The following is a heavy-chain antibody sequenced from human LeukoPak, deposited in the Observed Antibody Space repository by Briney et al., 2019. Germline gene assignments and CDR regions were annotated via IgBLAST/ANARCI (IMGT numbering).Heavy chain of an antibody. J-gene: IGHJ5*02. CDR1: GGSISSSSCY. Sequence: SETLSLTCTVSGGSISSSSCYWGWIRQPPGKGLEWIGSIYYSGSTYYNPSLKSRVTISVDTSKNQFSLKLSSVTAADTAVYYCANTPLAAAGSPSAPFDPWGQGTLVTVSS. CDR2: IYYSGST. V-gene: IGHV4-39*01. D-gene: IGHD6-13*01. CDR3: ANTPLAAAGSPSAPFDP.